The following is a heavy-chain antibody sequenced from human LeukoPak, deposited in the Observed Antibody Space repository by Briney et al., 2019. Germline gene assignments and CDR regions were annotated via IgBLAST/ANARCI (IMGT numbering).Heavy chain of an antibody. J-gene: IGHJ4*02. CDR2: IDSDGSGI. CDR1: GFIFSSNR. V-gene: IGHV3-74*01. Sequence: GGSLRLSCAASGFIFSSNRMHWVRQPPGKGLVWVSRIDSDGSGISYADSVKGRFTVSRDNAQNTLHLQMNSLRVEDTAIYYCTRDLRHGPGWGQGTLVTVSS. CDR3: TRDLRHGPG. D-gene: IGHD5-24*01.